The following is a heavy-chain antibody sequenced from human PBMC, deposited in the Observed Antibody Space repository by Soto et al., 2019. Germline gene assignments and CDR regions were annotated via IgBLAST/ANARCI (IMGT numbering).Heavy chain of an antibody. CDR2: ISAYNGNT. V-gene: IGHV1-18*01. CDR1: GYTFTSYG. Sequence: GASVKVSCKASGYTFTSYGISWVRQAPGQGLEWMGWISAYNGNTNYAQKLQGRVTMTTDTSTSTAYMELRSLRSDDTAVYYCARDLVVVVAATQYNWFDPWGQGTLVTVSS. J-gene: IGHJ5*02. CDR3: ARDLVVVVAATQYNWFDP. D-gene: IGHD2-15*01.